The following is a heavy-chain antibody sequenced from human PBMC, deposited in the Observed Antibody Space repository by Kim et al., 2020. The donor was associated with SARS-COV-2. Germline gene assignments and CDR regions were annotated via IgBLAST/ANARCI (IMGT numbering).Heavy chain of an antibody. V-gene: IGHV1-8*01. J-gene: IGHJ4*02. D-gene: IGHD3-22*01. Sequence: KFQGRVTMTRNTSISTAYMELSSLRSEDTAVYYCARAYYDSSGYTEFDYWGQGTLVTVSS. CDR3: ARAYYDSSGYTEFDY.